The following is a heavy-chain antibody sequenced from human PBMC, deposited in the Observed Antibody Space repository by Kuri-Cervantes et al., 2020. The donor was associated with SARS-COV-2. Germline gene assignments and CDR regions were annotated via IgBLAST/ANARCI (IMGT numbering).Heavy chain of an antibody. V-gene: IGHV4-34*01. CDR1: GGSFSGYY. CDR2: INHSGST. J-gene: IGHJ6*02. D-gene: IGHD6-13*01. CDR3: ARGRRSSSWYGYYYYGMDV. Sequence: SETLSLTCAVYGGSFSGYYWSWIRQPPGKGLEWIGEINHSGSTSYNPSLKSRVTISVDTSKNQFSLKLSSVTAADTAVYYCARGRRSSSWYGYYYYGMDVWGQGTTVTVSS.